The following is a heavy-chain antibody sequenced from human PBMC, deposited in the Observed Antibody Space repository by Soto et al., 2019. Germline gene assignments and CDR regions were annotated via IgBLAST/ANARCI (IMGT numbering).Heavy chain of an antibody. J-gene: IGHJ6*02. V-gene: IGHV3-23*01. Sequence: GGSLRLSCAASGFTFSSYAMSWVRQAPGKGLEWVSAISGSGGSTYYADSVKGRFTISRDNSKSTLYLQMNSLRAEDTAVYYCAKGGGSSSYLYYYYYGMDVWGQGTTVTVSS. CDR1: GFTFSSYA. D-gene: IGHD6-6*01. CDR2: ISGSGGST. CDR3: AKGGGSSSYLYYYYYGMDV.